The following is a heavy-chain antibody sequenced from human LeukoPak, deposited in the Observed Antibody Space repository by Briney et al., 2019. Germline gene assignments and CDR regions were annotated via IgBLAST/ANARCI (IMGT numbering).Heavy chain of an antibody. CDR3: ARDHDYYEVFDY. CDR2: IWYDGSNK. Sequence: GGSLRLSCAASGFTFSSYGMHWVRQAPGKGLEWVAVIWYDGSNKYYADSVKGRFTISRDNSKNTLYLQMNSLRAEDTAVYYCARDHDYYEVFDYWGQGTLVTVSS. CDR1: GFTFSSYG. J-gene: IGHJ4*02. V-gene: IGHV3-33*01. D-gene: IGHD3-16*01.